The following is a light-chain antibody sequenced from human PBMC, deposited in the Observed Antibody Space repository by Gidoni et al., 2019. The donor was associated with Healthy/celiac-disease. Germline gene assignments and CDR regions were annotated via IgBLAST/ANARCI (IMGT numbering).Light chain of an antibody. Sequence: EIVLTQSPATLSSYPEERATLSCRARQSVSSYLPWYQQKPGQAHSLLLYDASNRATGIPARFSGSGSGTDFTLTISSLEPEDFAVYYCQQRSNWPPRFTFGPGTKVDIK. CDR3: QQRSNWPPRFT. CDR2: DAS. V-gene: IGKV3-11*01. CDR1: QSVSSY. J-gene: IGKJ3*01.